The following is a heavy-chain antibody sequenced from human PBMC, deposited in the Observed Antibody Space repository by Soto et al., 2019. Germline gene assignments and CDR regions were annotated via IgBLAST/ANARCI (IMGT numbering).Heavy chain of an antibody. Sequence: SETLSLTCTVSGGSLSSSSYYWGWIRQPPGKGLEWIGSIYYSGSTYYNPSLKSRVTISVDTSKNQFSLKLSSVTAEDTAVYYCARVPGPWGQGTTVTVSS. CDR1: GGSLSSSSYY. CDR2: IYYSGST. J-gene: IGHJ6*02. CDR3: ARVPGP. V-gene: IGHV4-39*07.